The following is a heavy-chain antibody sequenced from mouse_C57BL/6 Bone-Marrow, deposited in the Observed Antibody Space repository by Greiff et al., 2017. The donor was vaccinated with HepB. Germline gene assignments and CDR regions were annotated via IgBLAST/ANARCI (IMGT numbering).Heavy chain of an antibody. Sequence: EVQLKESGPGLVKPSQSLSLTCSVTGYSITSGYYWNWIRQFPGNKLEWMGYISYDGSNNYNPSLKNRISITRDTSKNQFFLKLNSVTTEDTATYYCARDGNYYFDYWGQGTTLTVSS. V-gene: IGHV3-6*01. J-gene: IGHJ2*01. CDR1: GYSITSGYY. CDR2: ISYDGSN. D-gene: IGHD2-1*01. CDR3: ARDGNYYFDY.